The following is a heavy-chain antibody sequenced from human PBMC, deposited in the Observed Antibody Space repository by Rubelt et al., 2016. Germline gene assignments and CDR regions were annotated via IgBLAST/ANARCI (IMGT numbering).Heavy chain of an antibody. CDR2: IDAGNGDT. Sequence: QVQLVQSGAEVKKPGASVKVSCKASGYTFTSYGISWVRQAPGQGLEWMGWIDAGNGDTKDSQKLETRVSITRDASATTAYMELSSLRAEDTAVYYCARANHGDYEDYWGQGTLVTVSS. V-gene: IGHV1-18*01. CDR3: ARANHGDYEDY. CDR1: GYTFTSYG. D-gene: IGHD4-17*01. J-gene: IGHJ4*02.